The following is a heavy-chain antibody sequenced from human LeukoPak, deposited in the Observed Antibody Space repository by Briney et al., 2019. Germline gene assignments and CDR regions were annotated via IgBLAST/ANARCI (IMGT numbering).Heavy chain of an antibody. J-gene: IGHJ3*02. V-gene: IGHV1-46*03. D-gene: IGHD3-22*01. CDR2: INSSGGST. Sequence: ASVKVSCKASGYTFTNYYMHWVRQAPGQGLEWMGIINSSGGSTSYAQKFQGRVTMTRDTSTSTVYMELSSLRSEDTAVYYCAREDNCYDSSGQVDAFDIWGQGTMVTVSS. CDR3: AREDNCYDSSGQVDAFDI. CDR1: GYTFTNYY.